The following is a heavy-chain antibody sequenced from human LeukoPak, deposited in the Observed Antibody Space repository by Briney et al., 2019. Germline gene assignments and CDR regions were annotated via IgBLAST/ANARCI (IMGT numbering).Heavy chain of an antibody. CDR1: GFTVSSKY. J-gene: IGHJ4*02. CDR2: ISYDGSIK. V-gene: IGHV3-30*18. CDR3: AKEGVNGFRYFDY. D-gene: IGHD2-8*01. Sequence: GGSLRLSCAASGFTVSSKYMSWVRQAPGKGLEWVAVISYDGSIKVYADSVKGRFTISRDNSKNTLYLQMNSLRAEDTAVYYCAKEGVNGFRYFDYWGQGTLVTVSS.